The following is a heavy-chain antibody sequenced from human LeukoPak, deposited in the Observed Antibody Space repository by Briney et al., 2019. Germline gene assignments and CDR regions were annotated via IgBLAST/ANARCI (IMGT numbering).Heavy chain of an antibody. D-gene: IGHD2-15*01. CDR1: GFTFSSYW. CDR3: ARNRWLDY. Sequence: GGSLRLSCAASGFTFSSYWMNWVRHTPGKGLEWVAKIKEDGSEKYYVDSVKGRFTISRDNAKNSLYLQMDSLRAEDTAVFYCARNRWLDYWGEGTLVTVSS. CDR2: IKEDGSEK. J-gene: IGHJ4*02. V-gene: IGHV3-7*01.